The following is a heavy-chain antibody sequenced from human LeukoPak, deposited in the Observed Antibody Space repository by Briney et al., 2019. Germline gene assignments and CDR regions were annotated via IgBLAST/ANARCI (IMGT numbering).Heavy chain of an antibody. CDR3: ARHYYGDVYYFDF. J-gene: IGHJ4*02. D-gene: IGHD3-16*01. CDR2: FYYSGTS. Sequence: SETLSLTCTVSGGSISDYYWSWLRQPPGKGLGWIGYFYYSGTSRYNPSLKSRVTFSADTSENQFSLKLTSVTAADTAVYYCARHYYGDVYYFDFWGQGTLVTVSS. V-gene: IGHV4-59*08. CDR1: GGSISDYY.